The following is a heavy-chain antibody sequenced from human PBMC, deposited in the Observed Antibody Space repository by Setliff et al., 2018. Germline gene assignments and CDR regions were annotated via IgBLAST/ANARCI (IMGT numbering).Heavy chain of an antibody. CDR1: GFTFSTYA. V-gene: IGHV3-23*03. CDR3: ARPQVELRWGFES. D-gene: IGHD1-7*01. Sequence: GGSLRLSCAASGFTFSTYAMSWVRQAPGKGLEWVSTIYSGDRNTFYTDAVKGRLTIFRDGSKNTLFLQMTSLRAEDTAVYYCARPQVELRWGFESWGQGTLVTVSS. CDR2: IYSGDRNT. J-gene: IGHJ4*02.